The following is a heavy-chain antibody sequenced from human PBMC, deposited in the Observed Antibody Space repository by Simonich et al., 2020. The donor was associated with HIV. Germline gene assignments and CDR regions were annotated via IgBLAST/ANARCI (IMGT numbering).Heavy chain of an antibody. J-gene: IGHJ4*02. CDR2: IIHRGNT. Sequence: QVHLQQWGAGLLKPSETLSLTCAVYGGSFSGYYWNWIRQPPGKGLEWIGEIIHRGNTAYNPSLKSRVTISVDTSKNQFSLKLSAVTAADTAMYYCARRGGYAFDYWGQGTLVTVSS. V-gene: IGHV4-34*12. D-gene: IGHD5-12*01. CDR3: ARRGGYAFDY. CDR1: GGSFSGYY.